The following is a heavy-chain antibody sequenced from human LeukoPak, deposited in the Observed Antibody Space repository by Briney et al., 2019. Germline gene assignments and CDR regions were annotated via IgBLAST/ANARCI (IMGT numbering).Heavy chain of an antibody. V-gene: IGHV1-69*05. CDR2: IIPIFRTT. J-gene: IGHJ5*01. CDR3: AKDDGSPPIGFDS. Sequence: GASVKVSCTASGGTFSNYAFSWVRQAPGQGLEWMGGIIPIFRTTNYTQQFQGKVTITTDESTKPASLDLRSLSSEDPAVYYCAKDDGSPPIGFDSWGQGPLVSVSS. CDR1: GGTFSNYA. D-gene: IGHD3-3*01.